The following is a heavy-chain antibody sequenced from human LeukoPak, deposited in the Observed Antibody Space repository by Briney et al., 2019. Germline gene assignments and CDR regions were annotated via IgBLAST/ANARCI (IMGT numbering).Heavy chain of an antibody. D-gene: IGHD3-10*01. V-gene: IGHV4-4*07. Sequence: SETLSLTCTVSSGSINDYYWSWVRQPAGKGLEWLGRIYSSGSTTYTPSLKSRITMSVDTSKNQFSLKMTSVTAADTAVYYCAREGKWFGTYYYCMDVWGKGTTVTVSS. J-gene: IGHJ6*04. CDR2: IYSSGST. CDR3: AREGKWFGTYYYCMDV. CDR1: SGSINDYY.